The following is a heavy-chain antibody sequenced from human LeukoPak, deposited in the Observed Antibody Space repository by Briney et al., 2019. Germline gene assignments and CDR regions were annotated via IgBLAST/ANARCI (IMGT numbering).Heavy chain of an antibody. V-gene: IGHV3-9*03. J-gene: IGHJ6*03. CDR2: ISWNSGSI. D-gene: IGHD5-18*01. Sequence: QTGRSLRLSCAASGFTFDDYAMHWVRQAPGKGLEWVSGISWNSGSIGYADSVKGRFTISRDNAKNSLYLQMNSLRAEDMALYYCAKATKDTAMAPGYYYMDVWGKGTTVTVSS. CDR3: AKATKDTAMAPGYYYMDV. CDR1: GFTFDDYA.